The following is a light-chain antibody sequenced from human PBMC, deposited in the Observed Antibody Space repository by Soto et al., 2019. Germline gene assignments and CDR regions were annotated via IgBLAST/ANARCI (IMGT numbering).Light chain of an antibody. V-gene: IGKV1-27*01. CDR2: AAS. Sequence: DIQMTQSPSSLSASVGDRVTITCRASQSISNYLAWYQQKPGKVPKLLICAASTLQSGVPSRFSGSGSGTDFTLTISSLQHEDVATYYCQKYNCAPLNFGRGTKVEIK. J-gene: IGKJ4*01. CDR1: QSISNY. CDR3: QKYNCAPLN.